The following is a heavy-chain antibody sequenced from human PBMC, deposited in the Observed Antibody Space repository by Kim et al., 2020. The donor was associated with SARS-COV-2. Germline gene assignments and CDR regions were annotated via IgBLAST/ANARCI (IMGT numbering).Heavy chain of an antibody. Sequence: SETLSLTCTVSGGSISTYYWGWIRQSPGKGLEWIGYIYNDGSTNYNPSLKSRVTISIDTSKNQFSLKLSSVTAADTAVYYCARQRGGGGGYRLDYWGQGT. CDR1: GGSISTYY. CDR3: ARQRGGGGGYRLDY. CDR2: IYNDGST. V-gene: IGHV4-59*08. J-gene: IGHJ4*02. D-gene: IGHD6-19*01.